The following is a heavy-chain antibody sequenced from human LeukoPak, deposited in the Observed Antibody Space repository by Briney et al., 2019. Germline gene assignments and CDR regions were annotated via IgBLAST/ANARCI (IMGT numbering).Heavy chain of an antibody. D-gene: IGHD3-22*01. J-gene: IGHJ4*02. CDR3: AKDYYYDSSPFFDY. V-gene: IGHV3-23*01. CDR2: ISGSGGST. Sequence: QPGGSLRLSCAASGFPFSSYAMSWVRQAPGKGLEWVSAISGSGGSTYYADSVKGRFTISRDNSKNTLYLQMNSLRAEDTAVYYCAKDYYYDSSPFFDYWGQGTLVTVSS. CDR1: GFPFSSYA.